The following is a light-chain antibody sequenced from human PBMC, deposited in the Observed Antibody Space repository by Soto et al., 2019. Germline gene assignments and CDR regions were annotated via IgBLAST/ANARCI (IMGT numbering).Light chain of an antibody. V-gene: IGKV3-15*01. J-gene: IGKJ1*01. Sequence: EIVMTQSPATLSVSPGERATLSCRASQSISSNLAWYQQKPGQAPRLLIYGASTRATGIPARFSGSGSGTEFTLTISSLQSEDFAVYYCLQSNYWPQTFGQGTKVEI. CDR2: GAS. CDR1: QSISSN. CDR3: LQSNYWPQT.